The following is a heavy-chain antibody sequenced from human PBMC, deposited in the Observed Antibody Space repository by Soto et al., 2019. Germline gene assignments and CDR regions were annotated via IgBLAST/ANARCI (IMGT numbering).Heavy chain of an antibody. J-gene: IGHJ6*02. Sequence: LSLTCAVSGDSISGSRWWSWVRQSPGKGLDWIGEVYHTGTTRYNPSLKSRVTISVDTSRNHFSLNLNSLTAADTAVYYCVGNGYYSLDVWGQGTTVTVSS. V-gene: IGHV4-4*02. D-gene: IGHD4-17*01. CDR3: VGNGYYSLDV. CDR1: GDSISGSRW. CDR2: VYHTGTT.